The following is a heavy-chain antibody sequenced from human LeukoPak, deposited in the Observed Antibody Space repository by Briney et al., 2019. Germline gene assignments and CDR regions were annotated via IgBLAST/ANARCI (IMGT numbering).Heavy chain of an antibody. CDR3: AIMHPYYDGRGYCVQ. Sequence: GGSMILSCAASGIIISSYAMSCGRQAGGKVLEGVSVISISGGSKYYADSVKGRFTISRDNPRNTLYLETNSLRAEDTALYYCAIMHPYYDGRGYCVQWGQGTLVTVSS. CDR2: ISISGGSK. CDR1: GIIISSYA. D-gene: IGHD3-22*01. V-gene: IGHV3-23*01. J-gene: IGHJ4*02.